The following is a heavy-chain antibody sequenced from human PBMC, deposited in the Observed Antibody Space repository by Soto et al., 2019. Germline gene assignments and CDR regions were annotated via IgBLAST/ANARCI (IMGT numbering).Heavy chain of an antibody. D-gene: IGHD5-18*01. Sequence: QVQLVQSGAEVKKPGSSVKVSCKASGGSFSSYTISWVRQAPGQGLEWMGRIIPILGMTNYAQKFQGRVTITADKSTSTAYMELSSLRSEDTAVYYCANVDRAMADFDYWGQGTLVTVSS. V-gene: IGHV1-69*02. CDR2: IIPILGMT. CDR3: ANVDRAMADFDY. J-gene: IGHJ4*02. CDR1: GGSFSSYT.